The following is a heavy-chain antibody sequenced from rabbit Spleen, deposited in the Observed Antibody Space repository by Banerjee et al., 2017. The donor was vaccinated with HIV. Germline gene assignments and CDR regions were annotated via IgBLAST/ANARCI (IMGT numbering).Heavy chain of an antibody. D-gene: IGHD6-1*01. Sequence: QSLEESGGDLVKPGASLTLTCTAYGFSFSSSYWICWVRQDTGKGLEWIACIYGGSSGSTYYASWANGRFTISKTSSTTVTLQMTSLTAADTATYFCARGIPYGFAGDTYPPYAMDLWGQGTLVTVS. V-gene: IGHV1S40*01. CDR1: GFSFSSSYW. J-gene: IGHJ6*01. CDR2: IYGGSSGST. CDR3: ARGIPYGFAGDTYPPYAMDL.